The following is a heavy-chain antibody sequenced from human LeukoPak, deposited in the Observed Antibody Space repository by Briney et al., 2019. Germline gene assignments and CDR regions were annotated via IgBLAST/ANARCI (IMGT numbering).Heavy chain of an antibody. CDR1: GFTVSSNY. Sequence: GGSLRLSCAASGFTVSSNYMSWVRQAPGKGLEWVSVIGDRGDITYYADSVKGRFTIPRDTSTNTVFLQMNSLGLDDTAVYYCAKEWLQHTKRTDHWGQGTLVTVSS. D-gene: IGHD5-24*01. CDR2: IGDRGDIT. CDR3: AKEWLQHTKRTDH. V-gene: IGHV3-23*01. J-gene: IGHJ4*02.